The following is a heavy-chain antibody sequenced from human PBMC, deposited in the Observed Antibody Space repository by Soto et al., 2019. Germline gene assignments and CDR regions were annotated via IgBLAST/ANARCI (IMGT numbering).Heavy chain of an antibody. V-gene: IGHV3-23*04. CDR3: AKAVRGYSYGYNDY. J-gene: IGHJ4*02. CDR1: GFTFSSYG. Sequence: VQLVESGGGVVQPGRSLRLSCAASGFTFSSYGMHWVRQAPGKGLEWVSAISGSGGSTYYADSVKGRFTISRDNSKNTLYLQMNSLRAEDTAVYYCAKAVRGYSYGYNDYWGQGTLVTVSS. CDR2: ISGSGGST. D-gene: IGHD5-18*01.